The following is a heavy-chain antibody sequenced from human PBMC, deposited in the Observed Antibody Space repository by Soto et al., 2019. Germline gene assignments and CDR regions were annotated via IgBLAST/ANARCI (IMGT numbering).Heavy chain of an antibody. V-gene: IGHV1-69*12. CDR2: IIPIFGTA. Sequence: QVQLVQSGAEVKKPGSSVKVSCKASGGTFSSYAISWVRQAPGQGLEWMGGIIPIFGTANYAQKFQGRVTITADESTSTAYMELSSLRSEDTAVYYCARKSNKGQWLVLDYYYGMDVWGQGTTVTVSS. CDR1: GGTFSSYA. J-gene: IGHJ6*02. CDR3: ARKSNKGQWLVLDYYYGMDV. D-gene: IGHD6-19*01.